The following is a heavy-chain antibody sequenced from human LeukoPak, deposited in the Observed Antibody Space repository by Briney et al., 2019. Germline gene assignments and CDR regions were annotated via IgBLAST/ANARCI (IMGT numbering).Heavy chain of an antibody. V-gene: IGHV3-30*18. Sequence: PGRSLRLSCAASGFTFSSYGMHWVRQAPGKGLEWVAVISYDGSNKYYADSVKGRFTISRDNSKNTLYLQMNRLRAEDTAVYYCAKDGVGIAAAEPPTPYYFDYWGQGTLVTVSS. J-gene: IGHJ4*02. CDR3: AKDGVGIAAAEPPTPYYFDY. CDR1: GFTFSSYG. D-gene: IGHD6-13*01. CDR2: ISYDGSNK.